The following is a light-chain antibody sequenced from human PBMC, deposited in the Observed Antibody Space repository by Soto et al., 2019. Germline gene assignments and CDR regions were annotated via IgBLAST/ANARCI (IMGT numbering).Light chain of an antibody. CDR1: SSDVGSYNY. CDR2: EVS. J-gene: IGLJ1*01. V-gene: IGLV2-14*01. Sequence: QSALTQPASVSGSPGQSITISCTGTSSDVGSYNYVSWYQQHPGKAPKLMIYEVSDRPSGISSRFSGSKSGNTASLTISGLQTEDEADYYCSSYTSSSTLFGTGTQVTVL. CDR3: SSYTSSSTL.